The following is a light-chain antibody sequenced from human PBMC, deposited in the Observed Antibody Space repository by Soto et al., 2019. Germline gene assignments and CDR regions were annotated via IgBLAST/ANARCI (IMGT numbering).Light chain of an antibody. Sequence: EIVLTQSPATLSLSPGERATLSCRASQSVSSYLAWYQQKPGQAPRLLIYDASNGATGIPARFSGSGSGTDFTLTISSLEPEDFAVYYCQQRSNWPRIFTFGPGTKVDIK. CDR3: QQRSNWPRIFT. CDR2: DAS. J-gene: IGKJ3*01. CDR1: QSVSSY. V-gene: IGKV3-11*01.